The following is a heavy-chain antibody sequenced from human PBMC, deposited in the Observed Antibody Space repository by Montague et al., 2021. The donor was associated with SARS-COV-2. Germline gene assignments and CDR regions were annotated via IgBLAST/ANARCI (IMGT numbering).Heavy chain of an antibody. V-gene: IGHV4-59*12. Sequence: SETRSLTCTVYSESFNGYYWRWIRQPPGKGLEWIGDVYYSGSTNYNPSLRSRVTISVDTSKNQFSLKLTSVTAADTAAYYCARDVYSRVGYLASHCYDLDHWGQGNMVTVSS. J-gene: IGHJ4*02. D-gene: IGHD5-12*01. CDR1: SESFNGYY. CDR2: VYYSGST. CDR3: ARDVYSRVGYLASHCYDLDH.